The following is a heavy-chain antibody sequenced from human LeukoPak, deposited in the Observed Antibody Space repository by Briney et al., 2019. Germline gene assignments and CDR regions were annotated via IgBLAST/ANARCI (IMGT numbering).Heavy chain of an antibody. CDR2: ISSSSSTI. V-gene: IGHV3-48*02. CDR1: GFTFSSYS. J-gene: IGHJ4*02. Sequence: PGGSLRLSCAASGFTFSSYSMNWVRQAPGKGLEWVSYISSSSSTIYYADSVKGRFTISRDNAKNSLYLQMNSLRDEDTAIYYCAKVQEMDTILPPFHYWGQGTLVTVSS. D-gene: IGHD5-24*01. CDR3: AKVQEMDTILPPFHY.